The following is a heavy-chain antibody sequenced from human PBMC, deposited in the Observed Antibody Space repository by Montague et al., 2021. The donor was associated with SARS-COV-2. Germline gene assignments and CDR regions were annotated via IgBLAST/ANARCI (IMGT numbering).Heavy chain of an antibody. V-gene: IGHV4-61*01. D-gene: IGHD3-22*01. CDR2: IYDSGST. CDR1: GDSDISDKYY. Sequence: SETLSLTCTVTGDSDISDKYYWSRIRQPPGKGLEWIGFIYDSGSTSYNPSLHSRVTITIDTSKNQFSLNLMSVTPADTAVYYCVKGSGYPWGQGTLVTVSS. CDR3: VKGSGYP. J-gene: IGHJ5*02.